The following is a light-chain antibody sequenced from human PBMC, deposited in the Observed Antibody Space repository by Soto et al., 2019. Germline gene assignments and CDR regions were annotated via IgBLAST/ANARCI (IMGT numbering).Light chain of an antibody. CDR3: QKYNSAPHT. CDR1: QGISNY. Sequence: DIQMTQSPSSLYESIGDRVTITCRASQGISNYLAWYQQKPGKVPKLLIYAASTLQSGVPSRFSGSGSGTDFTLTISSLQPEDVATYYCQKYNSAPHTFGQGTKLEIK. J-gene: IGKJ2*01. V-gene: IGKV1-27*01. CDR2: AAS.